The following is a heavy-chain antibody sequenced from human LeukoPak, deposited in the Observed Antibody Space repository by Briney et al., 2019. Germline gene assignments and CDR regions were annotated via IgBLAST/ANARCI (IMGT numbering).Heavy chain of an antibody. CDR3: AGERGEEYSSGWYKTNYFYN. CDR1: GFTFSSYS. V-gene: IGHV3-48*04. CDR2: NSGNSRAI. J-gene: IGHJ4*02. Sequence: PGGSLRLSCAASGFTFSSYSMNWVRQAPGKGLEWLSYNSGNSRAIYYADSVKGRFTISRDNAKNSLYLQMNSLRAEDTAVYYCAGERGEEYSSGWYKTNYFYNWGQGIRVTVSS. D-gene: IGHD6-19*01.